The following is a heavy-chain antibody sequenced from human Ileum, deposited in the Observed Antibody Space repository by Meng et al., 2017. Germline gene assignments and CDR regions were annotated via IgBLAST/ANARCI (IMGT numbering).Heavy chain of an antibody. Sequence: QGQLVESGGGLVETGRSLRLSCAASGFRFSDYYMNWIRQAPGKGLEWISYISSGGGVIYYADSVKGRFTISRDNAESSLYLQMNSLRPEDTAVYYCHCYGYWGQGTLVTVSS. CDR1: GFRFSDYY. CDR2: ISSGGGVI. J-gene: IGHJ4*02. D-gene: IGHD2-21*01. V-gene: IGHV3-11*04. CDR3: HCYGY.